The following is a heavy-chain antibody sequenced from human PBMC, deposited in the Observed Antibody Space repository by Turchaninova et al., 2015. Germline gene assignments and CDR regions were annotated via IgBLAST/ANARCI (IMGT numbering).Heavy chain of an antibody. CDR1: GFSLTTDGVG. CDR3: AHRLATSGSEAWFDP. V-gene: IGHV2-5*02. CDR2: IYWDDDK. Sequence: QITLKESGPTLVSPTQTLTLTCTFSGFSLTTDGVGVGWLRQPPGAAPEWLGIIYWDDDKRYSHSLKNRLTITKDTSKNQVVLSMTHVEPLDTGTYYCAHRLATSGSEAWFDPWGPGTLVTVSS. J-gene: IGHJ5*02. D-gene: IGHD3-10*01.